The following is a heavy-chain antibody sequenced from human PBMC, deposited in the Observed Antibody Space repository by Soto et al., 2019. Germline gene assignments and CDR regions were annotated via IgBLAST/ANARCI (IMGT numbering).Heavy chain of an antibody. V-gene: IGHV2-5*02. D-gene: IGHD3-22*01. J-gene: IGHJ4*02. CDR3: AHSGRDYYDSSGLDY. CDR2: IYWDDDK. Sequence: QITLKESGPTLVKPTQTLTLTCTFSGFSLSTSGVGVGWIRQPPGKALEWLALIYWDDDKRYSPSLKRRLTITKDTSKNQVVLTMTNMDPVDTATYYCAHSGRDYYDSSGLDYWGQGTLVTVSS. CDR1: GFSLSTSGVG.